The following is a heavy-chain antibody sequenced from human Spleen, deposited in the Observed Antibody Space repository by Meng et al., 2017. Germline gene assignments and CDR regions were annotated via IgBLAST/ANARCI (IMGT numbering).Heavy chain of an antibody. J-gene: IGHJ4*02. D-gene: IGHD5-12*01. CDR3: AKFSGYDDTNIDY. Sequence: LSLTCAASGFTFDDYAMHWVRQAPGKGLEWVSGISWNSGSIGYADSVKGRFTISRDNAKNSLYLQMNSLRAEDTALYYCAKFSGYDDTNIDYWGQGTLVTVSS. V-gene: IGHV3-9*01. CDR1: GFTFDDYA. CDR2: ISWNSGSI.